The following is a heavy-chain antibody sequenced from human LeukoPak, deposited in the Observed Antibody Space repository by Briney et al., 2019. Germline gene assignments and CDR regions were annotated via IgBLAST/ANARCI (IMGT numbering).Heavy chain of an antibody. CDR2: IYYSGST. CDR1: GGSISSYY. Sequence: SETLSLTCTVSGGSISSYYWSWIRQPPGKGLEWIGYIYYSGSTNYNPSLKSRVTISVDTSKNQFSLKLSSVTAADTAVYYCAGATPFKIDYWGQGTLVTVSS. J-gene: IGHJ4*02. V-gene: IGHV4-59*12. CDR3: AGATPFKIDY.